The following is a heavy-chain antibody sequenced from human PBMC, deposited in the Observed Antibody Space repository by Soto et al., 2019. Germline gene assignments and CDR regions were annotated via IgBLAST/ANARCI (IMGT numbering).Heavy chain of an antibody. CDR1: GDSISSGDSY. V-gene: IGHV4-31*03. Sequence: QVQLQESGPGLVKPSQTLSLTCTVSGDSISSGDSYGSWIRQHPGKGLEWIGSIYYSGNTYYNPSLKSRVTISVDTSKNRFALKLSSVTAADTAVYYCARVRHDYYFDYWGQGTLVTVSS. D-gene: IGHD3-3*01. CDR3: ARVRHDYYFDY. J-gene: IGHJ4*02. CDR2: IYYSGNT.